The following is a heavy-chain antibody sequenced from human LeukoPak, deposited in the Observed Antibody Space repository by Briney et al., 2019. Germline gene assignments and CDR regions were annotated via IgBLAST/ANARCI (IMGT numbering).Heavy chain of an antibody. CDR3: ASYYYDSSGYTYWYFDL. V-gene: IGHV3-23*01. J-gene: IGHJ2*01. D-gene: IGHD3-22*01. CDR1: GFTFSNYG. Sequence: GGSLRLSCAASGFTFSNYGMNWVRQAPGKGLEWVSGIGPSGTNAYYADSVKGRFTISRDNSKNTVYLQVNSLRAEDTAVYYCASYYYDSSGYTYWYFDLWGRGTLVTVSS. CDR2: IGPSGTNA.